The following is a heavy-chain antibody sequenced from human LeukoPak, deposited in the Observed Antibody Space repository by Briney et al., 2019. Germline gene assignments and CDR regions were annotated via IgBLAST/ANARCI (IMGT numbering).Heavy chain of an antibody. CDR2: IYFSGST. CDR3: AREYYYDSSGFGY. V-gene: IGHV4-30-4*08. J-gene: IGHJ4*02. CDR1: GGSISSGDYY. Sequence: SETLSLTCTVSGGSISSGDYYWNWIRQPPRKGLEWIGYIYFSGSTYYNPSLKSRVTISVDTSKNQFSLKLSSVTAADTAVYYCAREYYYDSSGFGYWGQGTLVTVSS. D-gene: IGHD3-22*01.